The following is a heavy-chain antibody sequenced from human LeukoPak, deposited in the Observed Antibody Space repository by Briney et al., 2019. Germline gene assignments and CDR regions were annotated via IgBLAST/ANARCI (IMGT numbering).Heavy chain of an antibody. Sequence: GGSLRLSCAASGFTFSSYSMNWVRQAPGKGLEWVSYISSSSSTIYYADSVKGRFIIFRDNAKNSLYLQMNSLRDEDTAVYYCARGLPRGWFGEYGEWFDPWGQGTLVTVSS. CDR1: GFTFSSYS. V-gene: IGHV3-48*02. D-gene: IGHD3-10*01. CDR3: ARGLPRGWFGEYGEWFDP. CDR2: ISSSSSTI. J-gene: IGHJ5*02.